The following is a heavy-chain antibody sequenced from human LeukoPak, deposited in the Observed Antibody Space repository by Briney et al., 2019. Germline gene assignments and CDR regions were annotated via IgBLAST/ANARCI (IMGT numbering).Heavy chain of an antibody. J-gene: IGHJ4*02. V-gene: IGHV4-59*01. CDR1: GGSISSYY. CDR3: ARVRSGSYYRVRVYYFDY. CDR2: IYYSGSA. Sequence: KPSETLSLTCTVSGGSISSYYWSWVRQPPGQGQERIGYIYYSGSANYNPSLKIRVTISVDTCKNQFSLKLSSVTAADSAVYYCARVRSGSYYRVRVYYFDYWGQGTLVTVSS. D-gene: IGHD1-26*01.